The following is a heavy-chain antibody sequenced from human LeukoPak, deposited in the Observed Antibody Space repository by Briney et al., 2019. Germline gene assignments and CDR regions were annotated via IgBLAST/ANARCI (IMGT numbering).Heavy chain of an antibody. CDR1: GYTFTIYY. CDR3: AREISYYDSSGYYLAWDY. V-gene: IGHV1-46*01. J-gene: IGHJ4*02. Sequence: ASVNVSCKASGYTFTIYYMHWVRQAPGQGLEWMGIINPSGGSTSYAQKFQGRVTMTRDTSTSTVYMELSSLRSEDTAVYYCAREISYYDSSGYYLAWDYWGQGTLVTVSS. D-gene: IGHD3-22*01. CDR2: INPSGGST.